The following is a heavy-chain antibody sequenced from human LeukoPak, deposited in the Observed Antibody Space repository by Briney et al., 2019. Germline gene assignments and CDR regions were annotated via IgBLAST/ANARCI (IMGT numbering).Heavy chain of an antibody. V-gene: IGHV3-30*02. CDR3: ATMQWLEGVDWFDP. CDR1: GFIFSNYG. D-gene: IGHD6-19*01. CDR2: IRYDESNK. J-gene: IGHJ5*02. Sequence: GGSLRHSCAASGFIFSNYGMHWVRQAPGKGLEWVAFIRYDESNKFYADSVKGRFTISRDNSKNILFLQMNSLRAEDTAVYYCATMQWLEGVDWFDPWGQGTLVTVSS.